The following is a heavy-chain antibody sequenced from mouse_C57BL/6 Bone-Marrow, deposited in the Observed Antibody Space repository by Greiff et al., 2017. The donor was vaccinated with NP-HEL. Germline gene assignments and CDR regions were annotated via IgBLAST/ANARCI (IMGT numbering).Heavy chain of an antibody. CDR2: LDPASGGT. D-gene: IGHD2-1*01. J-gene: IGHJ4*01. CDR1: GYPFTDYE. CDR3: TPGGNYEYYEAMDY. Sequence: VQLQQSGAELVRPGASVTLSCKASGYPFTDYEMHWVKQTPVHGLEWIGALDPASGGTAYNQKFKGKAILTVDKSSSTAYMELRSLTSEDSAVFYCTPGGNYEYYEAMDYWGQGTSVTVSA. V-gene: IGHV1-15*01.